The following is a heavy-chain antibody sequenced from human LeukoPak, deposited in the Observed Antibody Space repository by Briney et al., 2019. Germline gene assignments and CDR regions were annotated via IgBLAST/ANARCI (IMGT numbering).Heavy chain of an antibody. CDR3: ASRPFSSLDY. Sequence: PSETLSLTCTVSGGSISSSSYYWGWIRQPPGKGLEWIGSIYYSGSTYYNPSLKSRVTISVDTSKNQFSLKLSSVTAADTAVYYCASRPFSSLDYWGQGTLVSVSS. CDR2: IYYSGST. V-gene: IGHV4-39*01. D-gene: IGHD2/OR15-2a*01. J-gene: IGHJ4*02. CDR1: GGSISSSSYY.